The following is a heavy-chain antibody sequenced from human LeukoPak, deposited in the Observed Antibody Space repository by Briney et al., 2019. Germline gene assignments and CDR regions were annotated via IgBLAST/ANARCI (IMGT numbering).Heavy chain of an antibody. CDR3: ARTPTVTIYNWFDP. Sequence: SVRVSCKASRGTFSSYAISWVRQAPGQGLEWMGGIIPIFGTANYAQKFQGRVTMTRDMSTSTVYMELSSLRSEDTAVYYCARTPTVTIYNWFDPWGQGTLVTVSS. CDR2: IIPIFGTA. V-gene: IGHV1-69*05. CDR1: RGTFSSYA. J-gene: IGHJ5*02. D-gene: IGHD4-11*01.